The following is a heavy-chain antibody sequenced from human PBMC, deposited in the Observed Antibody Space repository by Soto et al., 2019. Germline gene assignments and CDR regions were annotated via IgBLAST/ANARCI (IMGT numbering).Heavy chain of an antibody. Sequence: EVQLLESGGGLVQPGGSLRLSCAASGFTFSTYAMSWVRLAPGKGLEWVSGISGSGGDTYYADSVKGRFAISRDNSKNTLYLQMNSLRAEDTAVYYCAKLTRDSSSSWLFAYWGQGALVTVSS. V-gene: IGHV3-23*01. CDR3: AKLTRDSSSSWLFAY. CDR1: GFTFSTYA. J-gene: IGHJ4*02. D-gene: IGHD6-6*01. CDR2: ISGSGGDT.